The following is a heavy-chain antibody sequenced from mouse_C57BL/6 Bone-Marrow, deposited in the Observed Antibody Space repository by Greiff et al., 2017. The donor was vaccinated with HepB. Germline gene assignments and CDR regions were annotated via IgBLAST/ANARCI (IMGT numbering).Heavy chain of an antibody. D-gene: IGHD4-1*01. CDR2: IDPENGDT. CDR1: GFNIKDDY. CDR3: TTRGINWENFDY. Sequence: EVQLQQSGAELVRPGASVKLSCTASGFNIKDDYMHWVKQRPEQGLEWIGWIDPENGDTEYASKFQGKATITADTSSNTAYLQLSSLTSEDTAVYYCTTRGINWENFDYWGQGTTLTVSS. J-gene: IGHJ2*01. V-gene: IGHV14-4*01.